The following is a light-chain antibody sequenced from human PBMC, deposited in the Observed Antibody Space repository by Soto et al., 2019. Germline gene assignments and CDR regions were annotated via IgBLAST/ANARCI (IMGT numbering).Light chain of an antibody. CDR2: DAS. V-gene: IGKV1-5*01. CDR1: QIISSW. CDR3: QQYNSYWT. Sequence: DIQMTQSPSTLSASVVDRVTITFRASQIISSWLAWYQQKPGKAPKLLIYDASSLESGVPSRFSGSGSGTEFTLTISSLQPDDFATYYCQQYNSYWTFGQGTKVDIK. J-gene: IGKJ1*01.